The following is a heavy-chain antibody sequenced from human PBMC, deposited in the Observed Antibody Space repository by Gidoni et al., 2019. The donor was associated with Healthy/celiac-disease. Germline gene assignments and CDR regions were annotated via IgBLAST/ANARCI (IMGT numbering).Heavy chain of an antibody. D-gene: IGHD6-19*01. CDR2: ISYDGSNK. Sequence: QVQLVESGGGVVQPGRSLRLSCAASGFTLSSYGMHWVRQAPGKGLEWVAVISYDGSNKYYADSVKGRFTISRDNSKNTLYLQMNSLRAEDTAVYYCAKDLSSSGWYIHYYYGMDVWGQGTTVTVSS. CDR1: GFTLSSYG. CDR3: AKDLSSSGWYIHYYYGMDV. V-gene: IGHV3-30*18. J-gene: IGHJ6*02.